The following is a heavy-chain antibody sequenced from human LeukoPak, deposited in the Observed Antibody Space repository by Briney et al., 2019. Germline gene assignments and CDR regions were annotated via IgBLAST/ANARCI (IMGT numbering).Heavy chain of an antibody. D-gene: IGHD6-13*01. V-gene: IGHV3-53*01. J-gene: IGHJ4*02. Sequence: PGGSLRLSCAASGFTVSSNYMSWVRQAPGTGLEWVSVIYSGGSTYYADSVKGRFTISRDNSKNTLYLQMNSLRAEDTAVYYCARDMLAAAGIGDWGQGTLVTVSS. CDR1: GFTVSSNY. CDR2: IYSGGST. CDR3: ARDMLAAAGIGD.